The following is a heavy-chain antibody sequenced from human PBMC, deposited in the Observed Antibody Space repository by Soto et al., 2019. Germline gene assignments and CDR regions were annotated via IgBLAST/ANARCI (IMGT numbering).Heavy chain of an antibody. CDR1: GGTFSSYA. CDR3: ARHVPAAGYYYGMDV. D-gene: IGHD2-2*01. J-gene: IGHJ6*02. V-gene: IGHV1-69*12. Sequence: QVQLVQSGAAVKKPGSSVKVSCKASGGTFSSYAISWVRQAPGQGLEWMGGIIPIFGTAKYAHKFQGRVTITAEESTSTASMELSSLRSEDTAVYYCARHVPAAGYYYGMDVWGQGTTVTVSS. CDR2: IIPIFGTA.